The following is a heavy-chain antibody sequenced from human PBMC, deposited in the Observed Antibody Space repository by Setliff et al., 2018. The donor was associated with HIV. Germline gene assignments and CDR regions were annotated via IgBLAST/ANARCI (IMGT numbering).Heavy chain of an antibody. D-gene: IGHD1-26*01. CDR2: IYTTGST. V-gene: IGHV4-61*09. J-gene: IGHJ3*02. CDR3: AKTSVGATGLYAFDI. Sequence: LSLPCTVSGGSIGSGSHYWSWIRQPAGKGLEWIGHIYTTGSTSYNPSLKSRVTISADTSNNQFSLRLTSTTAADTAVYYCAKTSVGATGLYAFDIWGQGTMVTVSS. CDR1: GGSIGSGSHY.